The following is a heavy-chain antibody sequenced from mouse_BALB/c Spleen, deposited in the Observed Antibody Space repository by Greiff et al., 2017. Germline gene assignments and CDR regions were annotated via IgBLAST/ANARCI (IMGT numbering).Heavy chain of an antibody. J-gene: IGHJ3*01. CDR1: GFTFSDYY. CDR3: ARDGYYRYDGWFAY. V-gene: IGHV5-4*02. D-gene: IGHD2-14*01. Sequence: EVQLVESGGGLVKPGGSLKLSCAASGFTFSDYYMYWVRQTPEKRLEWVATISDGGSYTYYPDSVKGRFTISRDNAKNNLYLQMSSLKSEDTAMYYCARDGYYRYDGWFAYWGQGTLVTVSA. CDR2: ISDGGSYT.